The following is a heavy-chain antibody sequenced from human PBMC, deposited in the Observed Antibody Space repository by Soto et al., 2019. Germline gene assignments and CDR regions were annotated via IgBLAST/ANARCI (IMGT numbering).Heavy chain of an antibody. V-gene: IGHV3-23*01. Sequence: TGGSLRLSCAASGFTFSSYAMSWVRQAPGKGLEWVSAISGSGGSTYYADSVKGRFTISRDNSKNTLYLQMNSLREDDTALYYCTKDINMGGVDVWGQGTTVTVSS. J-gene: IGHJ6*02. CDR3: TKDINMGGVDV. CDR2: ISGSGGST. D-gene: IGHD1-20*01. CDR1: GFTFSSYA.